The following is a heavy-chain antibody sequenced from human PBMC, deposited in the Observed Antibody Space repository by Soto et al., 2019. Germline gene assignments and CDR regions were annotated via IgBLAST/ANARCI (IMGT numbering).Heavy chain of an antibody. CDR1: GGSFSGYY. CDR2: INHSGST. V-gene: IGHV4-34*01. J-gene: IGHJ4*02. Sequence: SETLSLTCAVYGGSFSGYYWSWIRQPPGKGLEWIGEINHSGSTNYNPSLKSRVTISVDTSKNQFSLELSSVTAADTAVYYCARLRTAAGTHFDYWGQGTLVTVSS. D-gene: IGHD6-13*01. CDR3: ARLRTAAGTHFDY.